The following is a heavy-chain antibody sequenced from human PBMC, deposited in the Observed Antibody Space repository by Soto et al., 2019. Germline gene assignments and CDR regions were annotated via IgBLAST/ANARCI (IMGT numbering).Heavy chain of an antibody. J-gene: IGHJ3*02. CDR3: ARETLRDAIDI. V-gene: IGHV3-48*03. CDR1: GFDFRSNE. Sequence: GGSLRLSCVASGFDFRSNEMNWVRQAPGKGLEWISNIRANDESIYYADSVKGRVSVSRDNAKNSLFLKMNSLRVDDTAVYYCARETLRDAIDIWGQGTMVTVSS. CDR2: IRANDESI.